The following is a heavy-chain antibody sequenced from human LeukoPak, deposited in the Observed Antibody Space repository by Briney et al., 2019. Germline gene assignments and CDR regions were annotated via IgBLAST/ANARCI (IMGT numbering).Heavy chain of an antibody. V-gene: IGHV3-64*01. CDR3: ARSRGYRFDP. D-gene: IGHD5-18*01. Sequence: GVSLRLSCAASGFTFSSYAMHWVRQAPGKGLEYVSAISSNGGSKYYANSVKGRFTISRDNSKNTLYLQMGSLRAEDMAVYYCARSRGYRFDPWGQGTLVTVSS. J-gene: IGHJ5*02. CDR2: ISSNGGSK. CDR1: GFTFSSYA.